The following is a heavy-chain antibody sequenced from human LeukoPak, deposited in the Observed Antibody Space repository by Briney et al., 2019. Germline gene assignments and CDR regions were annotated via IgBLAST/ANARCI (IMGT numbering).Heavy chain of an antibody. CDR2: IIPIFHTT. J-gene: IGHJ6*03. V-gene: IGHV1-69*06. Sequence: ASVKVSCKASGGTFGNYAISWVRQAPGQGLEWMGGIIPIFHTTNYAQKFQGRVTITADKSTTTAYMELSSLKSEDTAVYYCARPRFPYYRLSGPDYYYMDVWGKGTTVTVSS. CDR1: GGTFGNYA. D-gene: IGHD3-10*01. CDR3: ARPRFPYYRLSGPDYYYMDV.